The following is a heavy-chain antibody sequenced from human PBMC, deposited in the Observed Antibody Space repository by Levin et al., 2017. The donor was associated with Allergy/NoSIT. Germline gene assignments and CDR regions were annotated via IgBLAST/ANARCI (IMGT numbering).Heavy chain of an antibody. V-gene: IGHV5-51*01. CDR2: IYPGDSDT. D-gene: IGHD2-15*01. Sequence: ASVKVSCKGSGYSFSGSWIAWVRQMPGKGLEWMGVIYPGDSDTRYSPSFQGQVTISADKSITTAFLQWNSLKASDTAMYYCARLGYCSSGSCLAFDYWGQGTLVTVSS. CDR3: ARLGYCSSGSCLAFDY. J-gene: IGHJ4*02. CDR1: GYSFSGSW.